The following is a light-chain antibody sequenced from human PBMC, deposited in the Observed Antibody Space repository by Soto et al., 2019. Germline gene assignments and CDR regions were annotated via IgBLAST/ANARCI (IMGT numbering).Light chain of an antibody. Sequence: DIQLTQSPSSLSASVGDKVTITCRASQSIRSYLNWVQQKPGKAPKLLIYDASSLQTGVPSRFSGSGSGTDFSLTISSLQPEDFANYYCQQSYSTPPLTLGQGTKGDIK. CDR1: QSIRSY. CDR3: QQSYSTPPLT. J-gene: IGKJ1*01. V-gene: IGKV1-39*01. CDR2: DAS.